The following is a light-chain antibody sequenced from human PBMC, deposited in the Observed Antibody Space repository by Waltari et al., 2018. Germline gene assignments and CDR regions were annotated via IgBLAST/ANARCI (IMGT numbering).Light chain of an antibody. CDR3: DPAGHGTWV. V-gene: IGLV4-69*01. J-gene: IGLJ3*02. Sequence: QLVLTQSTSASASLGASVTLTCTLSSGHSSNIIAWLQQRPKRGPRYLMKVNSAVSHYKGHALPDRFSRFRPGAERYITISSRQSEDEADYYCDPAGHGTWVVGGGTKLTVL. CDR1: SGHSSNI. CDR2: VNSAVSH.